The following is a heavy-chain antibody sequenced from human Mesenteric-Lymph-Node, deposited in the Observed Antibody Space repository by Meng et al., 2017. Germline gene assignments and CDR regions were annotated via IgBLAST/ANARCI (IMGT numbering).Heavy chain of an antibody. CDR1: GGSFSGYY. CDR3: ARVGQWLPIDY. J-gene: IGHJ4*02. Sequence: QVQLQQWGAGLLKPSETLSLTCAVYGGSFSGYYWSWIRQPPGKGLEWIGEINHSGSTNYNLSLKSRVTISVDTSKNQFSLKLSSVTAADTAVYYCARVGQWLPIDYWGQGTLVTVSS. V-gene: IGHV4-34*01. D-gene: IGHD6-19*01. CDR2: INHSGST.